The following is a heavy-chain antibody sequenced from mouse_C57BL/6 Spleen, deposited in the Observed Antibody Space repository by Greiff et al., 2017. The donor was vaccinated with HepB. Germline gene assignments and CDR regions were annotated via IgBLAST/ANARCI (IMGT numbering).Heavy chain of an antibody. CDR2: IHPNSGST. J-gene: IGHJ2*01. CDR3: ARSPHYYGSSSYYFDY. D-gene: IGHD1-1*01. Sequence: QVQLKEPGAELVKPGASVKLSCKASGYTFTSYWMHWVKQRPGQGLEWIGMIHPNSGSTNYNEKFKSKATLTVDKSSSTAYMQLSSLTSEDSAVYYCARSPHYYGSSSYYFDYWGQGTTLTVSS. V-gene: IGHV1-64*01. CDR1: GYTFTSYW.